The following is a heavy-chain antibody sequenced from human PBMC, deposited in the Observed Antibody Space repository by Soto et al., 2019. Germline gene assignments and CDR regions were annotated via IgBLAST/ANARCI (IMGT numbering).Heavy chain of an antibody. CDR3: ASSTDYIWFDP. Sequence: SETLSLTCFVSGGSISSNNYYWGWIRQPPGKGLEWIGSMSYSRSTYYNPSLKSRVTMSVDKSKNQFSLTLSSVTAADTAVYYCASSTDYIWFDPWGQGTLVTVSS. D-gene: IGHD4-4*01. J-gene: IGHJ5*02. CDR1: GGSISSNNYY. V-gene: IGHV4-39*07. CDR2: MSYSRST.